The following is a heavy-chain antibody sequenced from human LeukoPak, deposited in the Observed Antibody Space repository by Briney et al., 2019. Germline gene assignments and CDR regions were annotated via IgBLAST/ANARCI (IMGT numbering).Heavy chain of an antibody. J-gene: IGHJ4*02. CDR1: GDSVSSNSAA. D-gene: IGHD3-10*01. Sequence: SQTLSLTCAISGDSVSSNSAAWNWIRQSPSRGLEWLGRTYYRSKWYNDYAVSVKSRITINPDTSKNQFSLQLNSVTPEDTAVYYCAKVGVLAGSKYFDYWGQGTLVTVSS. V-gene: IGHV6-1*01. CDR3: AKVGVLAGSKYFDY. CDR2: TYYRSKWYN.